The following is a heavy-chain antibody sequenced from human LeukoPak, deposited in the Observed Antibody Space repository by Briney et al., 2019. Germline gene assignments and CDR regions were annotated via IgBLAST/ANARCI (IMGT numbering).Heavy chain of an antibody. D-gene: IGHD3-10*01. CDR3: ARDGASMDV. J-gene: IGHJ6*03. V-gene: IGHV3-21*01. CDR1: GFTFTTYP. CDR2: ISGSSSFI. Sequence: GGSLRLSCAASGFTFTTYPMSWVRQAPGKRLEWVSSISGSSSFIYSADSVKGRFTISRDNAKNSLYLQMNSLRAEDTAVYYCARDGASMDVWGKGTTVTVSS.